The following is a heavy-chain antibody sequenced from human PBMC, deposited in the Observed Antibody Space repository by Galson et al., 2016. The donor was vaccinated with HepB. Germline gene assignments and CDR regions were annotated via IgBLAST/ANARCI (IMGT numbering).Heavy chain of an antibody. CDR2: IYYSGST. D-gene: IGHD5-18*01. CDR1: GGSISSSSYY. Sequence: SETLSLTCTVSGGSISSSSYYWGWIRQPPGKGLEWIGSIYYSGSTYYNPSLQSRVTISVDTSKNKFSLKMSSVTAAYTAVYYCARRFRYTYGPPYGMDVWGQGTTVTVSS. CDR3: ARRFRYTYGPPYGMDV. J-gene: IGHJ6*02. V-gene: IGHV4-39*01.